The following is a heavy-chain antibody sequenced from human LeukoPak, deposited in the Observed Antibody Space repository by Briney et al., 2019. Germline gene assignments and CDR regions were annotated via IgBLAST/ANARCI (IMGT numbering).Heavy chain of an antibody. CDR2: IIPIFGTA. CDR3: AGAGDNYYGSGSYYRVYYFDY. J-gene: IGHJ4*02. D-gene: IGHD3-10*01. CDR1: GGTFSSYA. V-gene: IGHV1-69*05. Sequence: ASVKVSCKASGGTFSSYAISWVRQAPGQGLEWMGGIIPIFGTANYAQKFQGRVTITTDESTSTAYMELSSLRSEDTAVYYCAGAGDNYYGSGSYYRVYYFDYWGQGTLVTVSS.